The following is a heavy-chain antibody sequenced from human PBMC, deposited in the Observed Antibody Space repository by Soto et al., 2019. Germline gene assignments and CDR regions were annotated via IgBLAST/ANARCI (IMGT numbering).Heavy chain of an antibody. CDR1: GGTFSSYA. V-gene: IGHV1-69*01. Sequence: QVQLVQSGAEVKKPGSSVKVSCKASGGTFSSYAISWVRQAPGQGLEWMGGIIPIFGTANYAQKFQGRVTITADEPTSPAYMELSSLRSEDTAVYYCARGRRGDSGYDYYYYGMDVWGQGTTVTVSS. CDR3: ARGRRGDSGYDYYYYGMDV. D-gene: IGHD5-12*01. J-gene: IGHJ6*02. CDR2: IIPIFGTA.